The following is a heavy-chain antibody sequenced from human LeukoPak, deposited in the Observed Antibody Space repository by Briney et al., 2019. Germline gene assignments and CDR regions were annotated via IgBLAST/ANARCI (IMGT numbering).Heavy chain of an antibody. CDR3: GKDWKVES. CDR1: GFTFATYA. Sequence: GGSLRLSCAASGFTFATYAVHWVRQAPGKGLEWVSAISDNGSKTYYAQSVKGRFTISRDNSKNTVYLQMNSLRGEDTAVYYCGKDWKVESWGQGTLVTVSS. J-gene: IGHJ4*02. V-gene: IGHV3-23*01. D-gene: IGHD1-1*01. CDR2: ISDNGSKT.